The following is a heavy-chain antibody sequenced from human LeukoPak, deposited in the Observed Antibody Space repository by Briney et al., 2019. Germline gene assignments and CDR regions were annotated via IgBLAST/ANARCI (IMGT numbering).Heavy chain of an antibody. CDR1: GGSFSGYY. Sequence: SETLSLTCAVYGGSFSGYYWSWIRQPPGKGLEWIGEINHNGSTNYNPSLKSRVPISVDTSKNQFSLKLSSVTTADTAVYYCARGTAGATAFDHWGQGTLVTVSS. V-gene: IGHV4-34*01. CDR2: INHNGST. CDR3: ARGTAGATAFDH. J-gene: IGHJ4*02. D-gene: IGHD1-26*01.